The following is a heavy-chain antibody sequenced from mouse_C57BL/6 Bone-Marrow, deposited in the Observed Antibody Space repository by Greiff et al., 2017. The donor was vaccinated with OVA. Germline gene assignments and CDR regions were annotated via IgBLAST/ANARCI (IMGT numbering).Heavy chain of an antibody. Sequence: VQLQQPGAELVRPGSSVKLSCKASGYTFTSYWMHWVKQRPIQGLEWIGNIDPSDSETHYNQKFKEKATLTVDQSSSTAYMQLSSLTSEDSAVYYCARWEYDGYSNYFDYWGQGTTLTVSS. D-gene: IGHD2-3*01. J-gene: IGHJ2*01. CDR2: IDPSDSET. CDR3: ARWEYDGYSNYFDY. V-gene: IGHV1-52*01. CDR1: GYTFTSYW.